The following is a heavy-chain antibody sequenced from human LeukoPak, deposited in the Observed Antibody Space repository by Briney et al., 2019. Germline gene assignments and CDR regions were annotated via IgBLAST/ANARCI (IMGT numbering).Heavy chain of an antibody. CDR1: GGTISSYA. CDR3: ARVVCSGGDCYAPFDY. CDR2: IIPIFGTA. D-gene: IGHD2-21*02. V-gene: IGHV1-69*06. Sequence: SVKVSCKASGGTISSYAISWVRQAPGQGLEWMGGIIPIFGTANYAQKFQGRVTITADKSTSTAYMELSSLRSEDTAVYYCARVVCSGGDCYAPFDYWGQGTLVTVSS. J-gene: IGHJ4*02.